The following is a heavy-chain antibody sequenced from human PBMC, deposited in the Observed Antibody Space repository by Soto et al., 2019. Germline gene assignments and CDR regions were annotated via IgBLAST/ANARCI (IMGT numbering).Heavy chain of an antibody. V-gene: IGHV3-66*01. CDR1: GFTVSSNY. J-gene: IGHJ6*03. D-gene: IGHD4-17*01. Sequence: GSLRLSCAASGFTVSSNYMSWVRQAPGKGLEWVSVIYSGGSTYYADSVKGRFTISRDNSKNTLYLQMNSLRAEDTAVYYCARNYGDYADYYYYYYMDVWGKGTTVTVSS. CDR2: IYSGGST. CDR3: ARNYGDYADYYYYYYMDV.